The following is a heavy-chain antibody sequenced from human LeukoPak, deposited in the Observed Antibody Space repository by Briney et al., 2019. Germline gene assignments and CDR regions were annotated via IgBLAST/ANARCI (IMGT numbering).Heavy chain of an antibody. J-gene: IGHJ5*02. CDR3: ARRDYYGSGFEFDP. Sequence: ASETLSLTCAVYGGSLSGYYWSCIRQPPGKGLEWIGEINNSGSTNYNPSLKSRVTISVDTSKNQFSLKLSSVTAADTAVYYCARRDYYGSGFEFDPWGQGTLVTVSS. CDR2: INNSGST. CDR1: GGSLSGYY. D-gene: IGHD3-10*01. V-gene: IGHV4-34*01.